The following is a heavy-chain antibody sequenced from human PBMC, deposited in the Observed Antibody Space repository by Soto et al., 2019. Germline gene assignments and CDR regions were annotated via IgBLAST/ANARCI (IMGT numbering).Heavy chain of an antibody. J-gene: IGHJ6*02. V-gene: IGHV1-2*04. D-gene: IGHD6-19*01. CDR2: INPNSGGT. CDR1: GYTFTGYY. CDR3: ARDLGSLAVAGNYYYGMDV. Sequence: ASVKVSCKASGYTFTGYYMHWVRQAPGQGLEWMGWINPNSGGTNYAQKFQGWVTMTRDTSISTAYMELSRLRSDDTAVYYCARDLGSLAVAGNYYYGMDVWGQGTTVTVSS.